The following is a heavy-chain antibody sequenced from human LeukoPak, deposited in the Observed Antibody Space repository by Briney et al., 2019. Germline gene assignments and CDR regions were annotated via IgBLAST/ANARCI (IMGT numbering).Heavy chain of an antibody. D-gene: IGHD1-7*01. Sequence: GGSLRLSCAASGFTFSSYWMSWVRQAPGKGLEWVANIKQDGSENYYVDSVKGRFTISRDNAKNSLYLQMNSLRAEDTAVYYCARAITGTTGYYYMDVWDKGTTVTVSS. J-gene: IGHJ6*03. CDR2: IKQDGSEN. CDR1: GFTFSSYW. CDR3: ARAITGTTGYYYMDV. V-gene: IGHV3-7*04.